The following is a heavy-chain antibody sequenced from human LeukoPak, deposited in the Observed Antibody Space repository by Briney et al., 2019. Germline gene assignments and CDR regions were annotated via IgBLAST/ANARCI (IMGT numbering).Heavy chain of an antibody. CDR3: ANQDYYDSSGYDGAFDI. CDR2: INHSGST. V-gene: IGHV4-34*01. Sequence: SETLSLTCIVSGDSISTYYWSWIRQPPGKGLEWIGEINHSGSTNYNPSLKSRVTISVDTSKNQFSLKLSSVTAADTAVYYCANQDYYDSSGYDGAFDIWGQGTMVTVSS. CDR1: GDSISTYY. J-gene: IGHJ3*02. D-gene: IGHD3-22*01.